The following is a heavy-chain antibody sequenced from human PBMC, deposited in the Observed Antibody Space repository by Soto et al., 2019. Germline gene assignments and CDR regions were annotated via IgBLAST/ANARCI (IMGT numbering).Heavy chain of an antibody. J-gene: IGHJ6*02. CDR3: ARRSNLARWYYYYGMDV. CDR2: IDPSDSYT. CDR1: GYSFTSYW. V-gene: IGHV5-10-1*01. Sequence: GESLKISCKGSGYSFTSYWISWVRQMPGKGLEWMGRIDPSDSYTNYSPSFQGHVTISADKSISTAYLQWSSLKASDTAMYYCARRSNLARWYYYYGMDVWGQGTTVTVSS.